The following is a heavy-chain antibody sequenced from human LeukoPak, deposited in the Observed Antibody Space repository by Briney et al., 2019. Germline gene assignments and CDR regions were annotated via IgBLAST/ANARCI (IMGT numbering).Heavy chain of an antibody. Sequence: ASVKVSCKASGYTFITYYMHWVRQAPGQGLEWMGIINPSSGSTSYAQKFQGRVTMTTDTSTTTAYMELRSLGSDDTAFYYCARDPSNTSGWKTWFDTWGQGTLVTASS. CDR1: GYTFITYY. CDR3: ARDPSNTSGWKTWFDT. J-gene: IGHJ5*02. D-gene: IGHD6-19*01. V-gene: IGHV1-46*01. CDR2: INPSSGST.